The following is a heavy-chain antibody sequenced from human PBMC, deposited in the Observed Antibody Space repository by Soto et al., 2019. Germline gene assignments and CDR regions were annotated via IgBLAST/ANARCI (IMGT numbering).Heavy chain of an antibody. CDR1: GFTFSGSA. V-gene: IGHV3-73*01. J-gene: IGHJ6*02. Sequence: GGSLRLSCAASGFTFSGSAMHWVRQASGKGLEWVGRIRSKANSYATAYAASVKGRFTISRDDSKNTAYLQMNSLKTEDTAVYYCTRQSCSSTSCVHGVDVWGQGTTVTVSS. D-gene: IGHD2-2*01. CDR2: IRSKANSYAT. CDR3: TRQSCSSTSCVHGVDV.